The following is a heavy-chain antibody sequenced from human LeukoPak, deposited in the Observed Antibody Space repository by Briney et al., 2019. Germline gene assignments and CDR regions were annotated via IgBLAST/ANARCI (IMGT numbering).Heavy chain of an antibody. CDR3: AREGGNHAIDY. CDR2: ISGSGGST. D-gene: IGHD4-23*01. CDR1: GFTFSSYA. J-gene: IGHJ4*02. V-gene: IGHV3-23*01. Sequence: GRSLRLSCAASGFTFSSYAMSWVRQAPGKGLEWVSAISGSGGSTYYADSVKGRFTISRDNAKNSLYLQMNSLRAEDTAVYYCAREGGNHAIDYWGQGTLVTVSS.